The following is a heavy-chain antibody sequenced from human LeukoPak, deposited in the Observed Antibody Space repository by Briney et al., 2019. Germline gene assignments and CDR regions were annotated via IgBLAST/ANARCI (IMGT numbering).Heavy chain of an antibody. J-gene: IGHJ5*02. CDR3: ASTYHRPNFWSGYWWFDP. Sequence: GSLRLSCAASGFTFSSYAMSWIRQPAGKGLEWIGRIYTSGSTNYNPSLKSRVTMSVDTSKNQFSLKLSSVTAADTAVYYCASTYHRPNFWSGYWWFDPWGQGTLVTVPS. CDR2: IYTSGST. V-gene: IGHV4-4*07. D-gene: IGHD3-3*01. CDR1: GFTFSSYA.